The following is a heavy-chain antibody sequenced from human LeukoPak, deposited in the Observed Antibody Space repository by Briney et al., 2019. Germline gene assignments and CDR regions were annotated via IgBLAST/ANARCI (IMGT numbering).Heavy chain of an antibody. Sequence: PSETLSLTCTVSGGSISSSSYYWGWIRQPPGKGLEWIGSIYYSGSTYYNPSLKSRVTISVDTSKNQFSLKLSSVTAADTAVYYCARSQITIFGVAIDSLYYFDYWGQGTLVTVSP. CDR2: IYYSGST. J-gene: IGHJ4*02. CDR3: ARSQITIFGVAIDSLYYFDY. D-gene: IGHD3-3*01. V-gene: IGHV4-39*01. CDR1: GGSISSSSYY.